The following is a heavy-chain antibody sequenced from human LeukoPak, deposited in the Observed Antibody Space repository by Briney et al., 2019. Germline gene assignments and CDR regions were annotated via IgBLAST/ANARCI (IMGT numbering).Heavy chain of an antibody. CDR2: INHSGST. D-gene: IGHD6-13*01. CDR1: GGSFSGYY. CDR3: ARPGYSSTIKFDY. J-gene: IGHJ4*02. V-gene: IGHV4-34*01. Sequence: SETLSLTCAVYGGSFSGYYWSWIRQPPGKGLEWIGEINHSGSTNYNPSLKSRVTISVDTSKNQFSLKLSSVTAADTAVYYCARPGYSSTIKFDYWGQGTLVTVSS.